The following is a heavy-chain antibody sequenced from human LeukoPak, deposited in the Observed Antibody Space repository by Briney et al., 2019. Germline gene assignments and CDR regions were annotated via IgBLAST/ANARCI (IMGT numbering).Heavy chain of an antibody. V-gene: IGHV3-23*01. D-gene: IGHD3-9*01. CDR3: ASGGPLLRYFDWLLSFFDY. CDR2: ISGSGGST. J-gene: IGHJ4*02. CDR1: GFTFSSYA. Sequence: GGSLRLSCAASGFTFSSYAMSWVRQAPGKGLEWVSAISGSGGSTYYADSVKGRFTISRDNSKNTLYLQMNSLRAKDTAVYYCASGGPLLRYFDWLLSFFDYWGQGTLVTVSS.